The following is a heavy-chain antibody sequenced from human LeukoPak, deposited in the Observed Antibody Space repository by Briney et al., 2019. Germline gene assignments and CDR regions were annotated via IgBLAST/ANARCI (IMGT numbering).Heavy chain of an antibody. CDR1: GFTFSSYA. Sequence: PGGSLRLSCAASGFTFSSYAMSWVRQAPGKGLEWVSVISGSGDNAYYADSVKGRFSISRDNSKNTLFLQMNSLRAEDTAVYYCAKSAIGWYLFDHWGQGTLVTVSS. CDR3: AKSAIGWYLFDH. V-gene: IGHV3-23*01. CDR2: ISGSGDNA. J-gene: IGHJ4*02. D-gene: IGHD6-19*01.